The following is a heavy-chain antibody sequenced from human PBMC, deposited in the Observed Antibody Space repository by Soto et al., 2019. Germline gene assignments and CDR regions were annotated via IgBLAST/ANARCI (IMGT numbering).Heavy chain of an antibody. CDR2: IIPIFGTA. D-gene: IGHD3-9*01. CDR1: GGTFSSYS. J-gene: IGHJ4*02. V-gene: IGHV1-69*01. CDR3: ARAPNILTVKYYFAY. Sequence: QVQLVQSGAEVKKPGSSVKVSCKASGGTFSSYSINWVRQAPGQGLEWMGGIIPIFGTANNAQKFQGRVTITADESATPVYMELSSLRSEDTAVYYCARAPNILTVKYYFAYWGQGTLVTVSS.